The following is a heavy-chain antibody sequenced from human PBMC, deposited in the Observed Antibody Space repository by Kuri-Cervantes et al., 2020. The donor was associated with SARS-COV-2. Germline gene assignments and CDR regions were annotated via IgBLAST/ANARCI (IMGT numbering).Heavy chain of an antibody. CDR2: ISSSSSTI. J-gene: IGHJ6*02. CDR3: ARDLLNVWSGYYYYYGMDV. V-gene: IGHV3-48*02. Sequence: GGSLRLSCAASGFTFSSYSMNWVRQVPGKGLEWVSYISSSSSTIYYADSVKGRFTISRDNAKNSLYLQMNSLRDEDTAVYYCARDLLNVWSGYYYYYGMDVWGQGTTVTVSS. CDR1: GFTFSSYS. D-gene: IGHD3-3*01.